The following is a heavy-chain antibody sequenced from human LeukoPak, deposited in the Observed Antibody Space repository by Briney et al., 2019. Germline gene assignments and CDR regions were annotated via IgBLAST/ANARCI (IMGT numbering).Heavy chain of an antibody. Sequence: ASVKVSCKASGGTFSSYAISWVRQAPGQGLEWMGGIIPIFGTANYAQKFQGRVTITTDESTSTAYMELSSLRSEDTAVYYCARDPGYCSGGSCYPRAHTTKNWFDPWGQGTLVTVSS. J-gene: IGHJ5*02. D-gene: IGHD2-15*01. CDR2: IIPIFGTA. CDR3: ARDPGYCSGGSCYPRAHTTKNWFDP. V-gene: IGHV1-69*05. CDR1: GGTFSSYA.